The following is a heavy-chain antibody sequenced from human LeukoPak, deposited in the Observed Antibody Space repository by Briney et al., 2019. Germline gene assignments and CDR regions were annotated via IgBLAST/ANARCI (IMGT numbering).Heavy chain of an antibody. V-gene: IGHV4-39*01. CDR3: ARHRIAAADDAFEI. D-gene: IGHD6-13*01. J-gene: IGHJ3*02. CDR2: TYYSGST. CDR1: GGSISSSSYY. Sequence: SETLSLTCTVSGGSISSSSYYWGWIRQPPGKGLEWIGTTYYSGSTYYNPSLKSRVTISVDTSKNLFSLKLSSVTAADTAVYYCARHRIAAADDAFEIWGQGTRVTVSS.